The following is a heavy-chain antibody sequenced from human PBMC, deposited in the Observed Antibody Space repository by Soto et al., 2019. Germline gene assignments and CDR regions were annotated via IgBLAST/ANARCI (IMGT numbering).Heavy chain of an antibody. D-gene: IGHD6-6*01. CDR2: IVVGSGNT. J-gene: IGHJ6*02. V-gene: IGHV1-58*01. Sequence: QMQLVQSGPEVKKPGTSVKVSCKASGFTFTSSAVQWVRQARGQRLEWIGWIVVGSGNTNYAQKFQERVTITRDMSTSTAYMELSSRRSEDTAVYYCAADEYSSSSGLDYYYYYGMDVWGQGTTVTVSS. CDR3: AADEYSSSSGLDYYYYYGMDV. CDR1: GFTFTSSA.